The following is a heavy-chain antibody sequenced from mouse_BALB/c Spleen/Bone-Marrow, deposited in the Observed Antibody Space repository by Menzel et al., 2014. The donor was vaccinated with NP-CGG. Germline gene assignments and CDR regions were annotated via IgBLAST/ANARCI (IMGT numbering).Heavy chain of an antibody. CDR2: IDPANGNT. CDR1: GFNIKDTY. CDR3: ARHEFAIYWYFDV. D-gene: IGHD1-3*01. Sequence: EVQLQQSGAELVKPGASVKLSCSASGFNIKDTYMHWVKQRPEQGLEWIGRIDPANGNTKYDPKFQDKATITADTSSNTVDLQLSSLTFEDTAVYYCARHEFAIYWYFDVWGAGTTVTVSS. J-gene: IGHJ1*01. V-gene: IGHV14-3*02.